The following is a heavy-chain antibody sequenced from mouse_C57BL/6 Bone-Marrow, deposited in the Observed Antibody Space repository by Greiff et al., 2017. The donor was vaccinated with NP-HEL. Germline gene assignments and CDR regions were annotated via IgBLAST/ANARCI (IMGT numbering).Heavy chain of an antibody. CDR2: INPNNGGT. CDR3: ARLAY. V-gene: IGHV1-26*01. J-gene: IGHJ3*01. CDR1: GYTFTDYY. Sequence: VQLKQSGPELVKPGASVKISCKASGYTFTDYYMNWVKQSHGKSLEWIGDINPNNGGTSYNQKFKGKATLTVDKSSSTAYMELRSLTSEDSAVYYCARLAYWGQGTLVTVSA.